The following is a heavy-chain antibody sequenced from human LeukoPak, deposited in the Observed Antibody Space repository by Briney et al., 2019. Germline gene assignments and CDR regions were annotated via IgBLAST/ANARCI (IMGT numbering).Heavy chain of an antibody. J-gene: IGHJ1*01. CDR2: VQPDGSAK. CDR3: ARDFFGWSSLGH. V-gene: IGHV3-7*01. Sequence: SGGSLRLSCAASGLTFRSNWMNWVRQAPGKGLEWVAHVQPDGSAKIYADSVKGRFTISRDNAKDSVYLQMNSLRVEDTAVYYCARDFFGWSSLGHWGQGTLVTVSS. D-gene: IGHD6-19*01. CDR1: GLTFRSNW.